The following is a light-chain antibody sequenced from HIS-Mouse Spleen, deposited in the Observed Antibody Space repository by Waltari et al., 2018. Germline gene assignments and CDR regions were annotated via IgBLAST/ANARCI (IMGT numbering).Light chain of an antibody. V-gene: IGKV1-5*03. CDR2: KAS. J-gene: IGKJ1*01. Sequence: DIQMTQSPSTLSASVGGRVTITCRASQSISSWLAWYQQKPGKAPKLLIYKASSLESGVPSRFSGSGSGTEFTLTISSLQPDDFVTYYCQQYNSYSWTFGQGTKVEIK. CDR1: QSISSW. CDR3: QQYNSYSWT.